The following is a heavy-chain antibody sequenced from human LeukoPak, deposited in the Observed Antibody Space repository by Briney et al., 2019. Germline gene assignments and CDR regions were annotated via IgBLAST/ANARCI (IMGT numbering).Heavy chain of an antibody. CDR3: ARGSSISAHPPCDY. CDR2: IRYDGNNQ. D-gene: IGHD6-13*01. J-gene: IGHJ4*02. V-gene: IGHV3-30*02. CDR1: GFSFSSYG. Sequence: GGSLGLSCAASGFSFSSYGMHWVRQAPGKGLEWMSFIRYDGNNQYYADSVKGRFTISRDNAKNTLYLQMSSLRSDDTAVYYCARGSSISAHPPCDYWGQGTLVTVSS.